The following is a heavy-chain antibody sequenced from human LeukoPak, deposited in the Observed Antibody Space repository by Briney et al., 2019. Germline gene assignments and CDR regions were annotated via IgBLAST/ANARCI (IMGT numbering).Heavy chain of an antibody. J-gene: IGHJ4*02. CDR3: ARDWMVSGYDFNFDY. D-gene: IGHD5-12*01. V-gene: IGHV1-2*02. Sequence: ASMKVSCKASGYTFTGYYMHWVRQAPGRGLEWMGWINPNSGGTHYAQQFQGRVTMTRDTSISTAYMELSRLRSDDTAVYYCARDWMVSGYDFNFDYWGQGTLVTVSS. CDR2: INPNSGGT. CDR1: GYTFTGYY.